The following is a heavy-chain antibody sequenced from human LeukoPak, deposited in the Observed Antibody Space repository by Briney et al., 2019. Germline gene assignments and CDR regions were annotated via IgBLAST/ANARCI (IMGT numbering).Heavy chain of an antibody. Sequence: ASVKVSCKASVGTFSSYAISWVLQAPGQGLEWMGRIIPIFGTANYAQKFQGRVTITADKSTSTDYMELSSLRSEDTAVYYCARVAWGYYDSSGYLGAFDIWGQGTMVTVSS. D-gene: IGHD3-22*01. J-gene: IGHJ3*02. CDR3: ARVAWGYYDSSGYLGAFDI. CDR1: VGTFSSYA. V-gene: IGHV1-69*06. CDR2: IIPIFGTA.